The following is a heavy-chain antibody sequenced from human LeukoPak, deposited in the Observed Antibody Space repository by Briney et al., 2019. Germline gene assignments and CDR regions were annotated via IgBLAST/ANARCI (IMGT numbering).Heavy chain of an antibody. D-gene: IGHD3-22*01. V-gene: IGHV4-30-4*01. Sequence: SSETLSLTCTVSGGSISSYYWSWIRQPPGKGLEWIGYIYYSGSTYYNPSLKSRVTISVDTSKNQFSLKLSSVTAADTAVYYCARVYYYDSSGYPDWGQGTLVTVSS. CDR1: GGSISSYY. CDR2: IYYSGST. J-gene: IGHJ4*02. CDR3: ARVYYYDSSGYPD.